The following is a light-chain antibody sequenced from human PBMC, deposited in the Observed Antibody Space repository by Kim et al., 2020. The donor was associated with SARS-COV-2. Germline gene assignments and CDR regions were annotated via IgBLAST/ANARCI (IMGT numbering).Light chain of an antibody. CDR2: GAS. CDR3: QQYNKWPPFT. Sequence: EIVMTQSPGTLSVSPGEGATLSCRASQSVDSNLAWYQQRPGQPPRLLIYGASTRAAGVPARFTGSGSGTEFTLTISSLQSEDFAVYHCQQYNKWPPFTVGQGTKLEI. V-gene: IGKV3-15*01. J-gene: IGKJ2*01. CDR1: QSVDSN.